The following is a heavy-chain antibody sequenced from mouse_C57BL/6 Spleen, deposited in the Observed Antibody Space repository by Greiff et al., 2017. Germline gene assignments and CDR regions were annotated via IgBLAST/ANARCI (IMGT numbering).Heavy chain of an antibody. V-gene: IGHV1-18*01. CDR1: GYTFTDYY. J-gene: IGHJ2*01. CDR3: ARKNGDYDGEDY. Sequence: VLVKQSGPELVKPGASVTIPCKASGYTFTDYYMDWVKRSHGKSLERIGDINHNNGSTIYNQKFKGKATLTVDKSSSSAYMEFRSLTSEDTAAYAGARKNGDYDGEDYWGQGTTLTVSS. CDR2: INHNNGST. D-gene: IGHD2-4*01.